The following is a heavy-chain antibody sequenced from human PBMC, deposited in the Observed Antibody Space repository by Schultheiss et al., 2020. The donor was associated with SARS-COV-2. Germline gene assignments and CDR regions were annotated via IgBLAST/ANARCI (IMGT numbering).Heavy chain of an antibody. CDR3: ARAPYSSGWYFDY. J-gene: IGHJ4*02. CDR1: GFTFSSYA. V-gene: IGHV3-23*01. Sequence: GGSLRLSCAASGFTFSSYAMHWVRQAPGKGLEWVSAISGSGGSTYYADSVKGRFTISRDNSKNTLYLQMNSLRAEDTAVYYCARAPYSSGWYFDYWGQGTLVTVSS. D-gene: IGHD6-19*01. CDR2: ISGSGGST.